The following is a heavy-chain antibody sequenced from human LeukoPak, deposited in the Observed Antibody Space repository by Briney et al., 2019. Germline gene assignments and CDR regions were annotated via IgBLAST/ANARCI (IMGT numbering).Heavy chain of an antibody. CDR2: IYYSGST. J-gene: IGHJ4*02. Sequence: SETLSLTCTVSGGSISSSSYYWGWSRQPPGKGLEWIGSIYYSGSTYYNPSLKSRVTISVDTSKNQFSLKLSSVTAADTAVYYCARDREWPVPYFDYWGQGTLVTVSS. CDR1: GGSISSSSYY. CDR3: ARDREWPVPYFDY. D-gene: IGHD2-8*01. V-gene: IGHV4-39*07.